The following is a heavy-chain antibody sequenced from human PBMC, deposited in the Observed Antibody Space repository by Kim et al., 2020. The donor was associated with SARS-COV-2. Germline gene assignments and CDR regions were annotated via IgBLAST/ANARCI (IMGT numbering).Heavy chain of an antibody. CDR2: TYYSGST. CDR1: GGSINSGGYY. D-gene: IGHD2-21*02. V-gene: IGHV4-31*03. CDR3: ARADFRTEFDY. Sequence: SETLSLTCTVSGGSINSGGYYWSWIRQHPGKGLEWIGYTYYSGSTYYNPSLKSRVTISVDTSKNQFSLKLSSVTAADTAVYYCARADFRTEFDYWGQGTLVTVSS. J-gene: IGHJ4*02.